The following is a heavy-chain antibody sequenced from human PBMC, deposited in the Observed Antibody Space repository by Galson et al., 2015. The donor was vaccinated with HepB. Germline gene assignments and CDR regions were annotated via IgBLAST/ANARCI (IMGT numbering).Heavy chain of an antibody. CDR1: GFTFSSYW. J-gene: IGHJ4*02. V-gene: IGHV3-74*01. Sequence: SLRLSCAASGFTFSSYWMHWVRQAPGKGLVWVSRINSDGSSTSYADSVKGRFTISRDNAKNTLYLQMNSLRAEDTAVYYCARDIGYCSSTSCLGYWGQGTLVTVSS. CDR2: INSDGSST. CDR3: ARDIGYCSSTSCLGY. D-gene: IGHD2-2*01.